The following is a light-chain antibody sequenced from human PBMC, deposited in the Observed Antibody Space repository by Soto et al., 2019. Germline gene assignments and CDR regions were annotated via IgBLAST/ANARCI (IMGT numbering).Light chain of an antibody. V-gene: IGKV3-11*01. Sequence: EIVLTQSPATLSLSPGERATLSCRASQSVSSYLAWYQQKPGQAPRLLIYDASNMATGIPARFSGSGSGTDLTLTISSLEPEDFAVYYCQQRSNWPPYTFGQGTKLEIK. CDR1: QSVSSY. J-gene: IGKJ2*01. CDR2: DAS. CDR3: QQRSNWPPYT.